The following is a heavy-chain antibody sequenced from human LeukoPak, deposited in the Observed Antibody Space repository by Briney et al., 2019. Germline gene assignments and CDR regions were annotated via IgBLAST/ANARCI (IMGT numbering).Heavy chain of an antibody. Sequence: GGSLRLSCAASGFTFSIHAMSWVRQAPGKGLEWVSGISESGSNTYYADSVEGRFTISRDNAKNSLYLQMNSLRAEDTAVYYCARGKSGYCSGGSCRHYFDYWGQGTLVTVSS. D-gene: IGHD2-15*01. CDR1: GFTFSIHA. CDR2: ISESGSNT. J-gene: IGHJ4*02. CDR3: ARGKSGYCSGGSCRHYFDY. V-gene: IGHV3-23*01.